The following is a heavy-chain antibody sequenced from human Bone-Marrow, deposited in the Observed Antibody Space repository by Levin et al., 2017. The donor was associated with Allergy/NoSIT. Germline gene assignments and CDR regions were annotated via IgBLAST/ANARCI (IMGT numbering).Heavy chain of an antibody. CDR1: GFTFSSYW. CDR3: ARDRGRDYGDYVWYFDL. V-gene: IGHV3-74*01. Sequence: PGGSLRLSCAASGFTFSSYWMYWVRQAPGKGLVWVSRINNDGSGTSYADSVKGRFTISRDNATNTQYLQMKSLGAEDTAVYYCARDRGRDYGDYVWYFDLWGRGTLVTVSS. J-gene: IGHJ2*01. D-gene: IGHD4-17*01. CDR2: INNDGSGT.